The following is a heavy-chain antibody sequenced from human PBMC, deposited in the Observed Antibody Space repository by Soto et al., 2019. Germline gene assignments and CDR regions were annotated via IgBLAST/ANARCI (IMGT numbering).Heavy chain of an antibody. J-gene: IGHJ4*02. CDR2: FVPKFGSI. Sequence: VQLVQSGAEVKKPGSSVKVSCKASGGTFRSYSLTWVRQARGQGLEWMGGFVPKFGSINYAQKFQARMTITADESTSTADMELTRLRSDATAVYYCVTGDNYAIDYWGQGTLVTVSS. V-gene: IGHV1-69*01. CDR3: VTGDNYAIDY. D-gene: IGHD4-4*01. CDR1: GGTFRSYS.